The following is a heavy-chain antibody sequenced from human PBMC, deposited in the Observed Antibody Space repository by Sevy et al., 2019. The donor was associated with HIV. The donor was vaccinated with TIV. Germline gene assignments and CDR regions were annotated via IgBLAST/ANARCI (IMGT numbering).Heavy chain of an antibody. Sequence: SETLSLTCTVSGGSISNFYWSWIRQPPGKGLEWLGYIYFSGSTNYNPSLASRVTISLDPSKNRLFLNLTSVTAADTAGYYCANLKKDGYSALDAFDLWGQGTMDTVSS. V-gene: IGHV4-59*01. CDR2: IYFSGST. J-gene: IGHJ3*01. CDR3: ANLKKDGYSALDAFDL. CDR1: GGSISNFY. D-gene: IGHD4-17*01.